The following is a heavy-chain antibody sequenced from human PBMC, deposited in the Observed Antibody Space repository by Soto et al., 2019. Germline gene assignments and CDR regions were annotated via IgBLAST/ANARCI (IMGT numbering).Heavy chain of an antibody. D-gene: IGHD5-18*01. CDR1: GYTFTSYG. V-gene: IGHV1-18*01. Sequence: GASVKVSFKASGYTFTSYGISWVRQAPGQGLEWMGWISAYNGNTNYAQKLQGRVTMTTDTSTSTAYMELRSLRSDDTAVYYCARCVDTAMVSYYYGMDVWGQGTTVTVSS. J-gene: IGHJ6*02. CDR3: ARCVDTAMVSYYYGMDV. CDR2: ISAYNGNT.